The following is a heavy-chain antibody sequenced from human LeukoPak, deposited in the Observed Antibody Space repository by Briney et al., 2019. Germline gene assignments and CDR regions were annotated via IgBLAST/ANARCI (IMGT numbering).Heavy chain of an antibody. CDR2: IYYSGCT. J-gene: IGHJ3*02. CDR3: ARDSYYYDSSGYYNAFDI. D-gene: IGHD3-22*01. CDR1: GGSISSYY. Sequence: PSETLSLTCTVSGGSISSYYWSWTRQPPGKGLEWIGYIYYSGCTNYNPSLKSRVTISVDTSKNQFSLKLSSVTAADTAVYYCARDSYYYDSSGYYNAFDIWGQGTMVTVSS. V-gene: IGHV4-59*01.